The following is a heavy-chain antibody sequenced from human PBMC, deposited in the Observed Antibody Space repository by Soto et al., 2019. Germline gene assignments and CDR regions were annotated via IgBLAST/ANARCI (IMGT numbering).Heavy chain of an antibody. D-gene: IGHD2-15*01. CDR2: IYYSGST. CDR1: VGSISSYY. Sequence: SETLSLTCTVSVGSISSYYWSWIRQPPGKGLEWIGYIYYSGSTNYNPSLKSRVTISVDTSKNQFSLKLSSVTAADTAVYYCARGSGGNGAFDIWGQGTMVTVSS. CDR3: ARGSGGNGAFDI. J-gene: IGHJ3*02. V-gene: IGHV4-59*01.